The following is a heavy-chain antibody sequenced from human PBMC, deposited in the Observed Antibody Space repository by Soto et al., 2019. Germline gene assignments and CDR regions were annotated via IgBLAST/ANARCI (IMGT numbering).Heavy chain of an antibody. J-gene: IGHJ4*02. CDR1: GYTFTGYY. Sequence: ASVKVSCKASGYTFTGYYIHWVRHTPGQGLEWMGWINPNNGGTNYVQKFQGRVTMTRDTSISTAYMELRRLTSDDAAVYYCARDLPIVGTTTWDYWGQGTLVTVSS. CDR2: INPNNGGT. CDR3: ARDLPIVGTTTWDY. V-gene: IGHV1-2*02. D-gene: IGHD1-26*01.